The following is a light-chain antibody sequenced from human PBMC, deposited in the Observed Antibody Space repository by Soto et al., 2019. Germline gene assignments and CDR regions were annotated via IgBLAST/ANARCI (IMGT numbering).Light chain of an antibody. CDR2: EVS. CDR3: SSHTSSSTYV. J-gene: IGLJ1*01. CDR1: SSDVGSYNR. V-gene: IGLV2-18*02. Sequence: QSVLTQPPSVSGSPGESVTISCTGTSSDVGSYNRASWYQQPPGTAPKLMIYEVSNRPSGVPDRFSGSKSGNTASLTISGLQAEDEADYYCSSHTSSSTYVFGNGTKVTVL.